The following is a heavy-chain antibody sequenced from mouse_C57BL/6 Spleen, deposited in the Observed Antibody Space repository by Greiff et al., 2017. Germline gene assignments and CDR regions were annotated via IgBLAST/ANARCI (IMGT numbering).Heavy chain of an antibody. D-gene: IGHD1-1*01. CDR3: ARSPVLLLRESFDY. Sequence: EVKLQESGGGLVQPGESLKLSCESNEYEFPSHDMSWVRKTPEKRLALVASLTSDGGSTYYPDTMERRFIISRDNTKKTLYLQMSSLRSEGTALYDCARSPVLLLRESFDYWGQGTTLTVSS. CDR2: LTSDGGST. J-gene: IGHJ2*01. CDR1: EYEFPSHD. V-gene: IGHV5-2*01.